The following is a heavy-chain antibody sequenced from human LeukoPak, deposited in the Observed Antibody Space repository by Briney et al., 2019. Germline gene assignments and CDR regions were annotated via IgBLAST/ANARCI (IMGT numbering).Heavy chain of an antibody. Sequence: GGSLRLSCAASGFTFSSYGMHWVRQAPGKGLEWVAVISYDGSNKYYADSVKGRFTISRDNSKNTLYLQMSSLRAEDTAVYYCAKDTSDPYYYDSSGYLDYWGQGTLVTVSS. J-gene: IGHJ4*02. CDR3: AKDTSDPYYYDSSGYLDY. V-gene: IGHV3-30*18. CDR1: GFTFSSYG. CDR2: ISYDGSNK. D-gene: IGHD3-22*01.